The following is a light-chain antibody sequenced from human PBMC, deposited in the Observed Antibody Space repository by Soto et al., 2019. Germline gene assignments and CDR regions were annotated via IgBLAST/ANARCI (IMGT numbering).Light chain of an antibody. CDR3: PQVNTYP. CDR2: AAS. V-gene: IGKV1-9*01. Sequence: DIQLTQSPSFLSASVGDRVTITCRASLGISTYLAWYQQKPGKAPNLLIYAASTLQSGVPSRFSGSGSGTEFTLTIRSLQPEDFSTYYCPQVNTYPFGPGTKVDIK. J-gene: IGKJ3*01. CDR1: LGISTY.